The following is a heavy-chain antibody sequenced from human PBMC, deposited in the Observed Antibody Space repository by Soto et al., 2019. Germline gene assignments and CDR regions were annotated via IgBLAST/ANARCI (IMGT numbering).Heavy chain of an antibody. J-gene: IGHJ4*02. V-gene: IGHV3-30*03. CDR2: LSQDGRNK. CDR3: GRGFRVNTAFG. D-gene: IGHD3-3*02. CDR1: GFTFSSYS. Sequence: PGGSLRLSCAASGFTFSSYSMNWVRQAPGKGLEWVAVLSQDGRNKKYVDSVKGRFTISRDNSRNTLYLQMNFLRAEDTAVYYCGRGFRVNTAFGWGQGTQVTVSS.